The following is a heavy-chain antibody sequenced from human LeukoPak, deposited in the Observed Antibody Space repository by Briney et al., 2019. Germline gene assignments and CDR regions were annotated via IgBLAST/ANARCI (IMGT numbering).Heavy chain of an antibody. CDR2: IWHDGSNK. CDR3: AIDGDAYIEYYYYYMDV. V-gene: IGHV3-33*01. Sequence: PGGSLRLFCVSSGFTFSNYGMHWVRQAPGKGLEWVALIWHDGSNKYYADSVRGRVTISRDNSKNTLYLQMNSLTAEDTAVYFCAIDGDAYIEYYYYYMDVWGKGTTVTVSS. D-gene: IGHD5-24*01. CDR1: GFTFSNYG. J-gene: IGHJ6*03.